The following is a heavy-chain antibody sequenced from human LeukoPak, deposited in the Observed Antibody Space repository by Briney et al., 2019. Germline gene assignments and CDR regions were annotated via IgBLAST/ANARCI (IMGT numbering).Heavy chain of an antibody. CDR2: IYYTGRT. Sequence: SETLSLTCTVSSGSISRYYWGWIRQPPGKGLDWIGYIYYTGRTYYNPSLKSRVTISVDTSKNQFSLKLSSVTAADTAIYYCARVHVNSGYYFGDAFDIWGQGTMVTVSS. V-gene: IGHV4-59*08. CDR3: ARVHVNSGYYFGDAFDI. CDR1: SGSISRYY. D-gene: IGHD3-22*01. J-gene: IGHJ3*02.